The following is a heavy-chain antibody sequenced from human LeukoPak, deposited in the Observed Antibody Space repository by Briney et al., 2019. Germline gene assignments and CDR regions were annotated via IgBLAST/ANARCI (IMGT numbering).Heavy chain of an antibody. Sequence: SETLSLTCAVYGGSFSGYYWSWIRQPPGKGLEWIGEINHSGSTNYNPSLKSRVTMSVDTSKNQFSLKLSSVTAADTAVYYCARGVRRMTRAFDIWGQGTMVTVSS. CDR3: ARGVRRMTRAFDI. V-gene: IGHV4-34*01. CDR2: INHSGST. J-gene: IGHJ3*02. CDR1: GGSFSGYY. D-gene: IGHD2-8*01.